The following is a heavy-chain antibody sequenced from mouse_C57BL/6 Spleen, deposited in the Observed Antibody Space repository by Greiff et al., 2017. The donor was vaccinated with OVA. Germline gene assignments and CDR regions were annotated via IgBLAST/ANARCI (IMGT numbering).Heavy chain of an antibody. CDR3: ARSDGSLYYYAMDY. CDR2: INPNNGGT. V-gene: IGHV1-18*01. J-gene: IGHJ4*01. Sequence: VQLQQSGPELVKPGASVKIPCKASGYTFTDYNMDWVKQSHGKSLEWIGDINPNNGGTIYNQKFKGKATLTVDKSSSTAYMELRSLTSEDTAVYYCARSDGSLYYYAMDYWGQGTSVTVSS. CDR1: GYTFTDYN. D-gene: IGHD2-3*01.